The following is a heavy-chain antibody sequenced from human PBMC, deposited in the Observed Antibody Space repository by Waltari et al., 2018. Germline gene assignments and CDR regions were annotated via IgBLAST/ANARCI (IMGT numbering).Heavy chain of an antibody. D-gene: IGHD6-19*01. V-gene: IGHV1-2*02. CDR2: IVTANGGT. CDR1: GYSSPDYW. J-gene: IGHJ3*01. Sequence: QGLLVQSGAEVQKPGASVKVPCTTSGYSSPDYWIHWVRQVPGQGLEWMGWIVTANGGTTLAQNFQGRVTMTRDTSTNTAYMELSSLRSDDTAVYYCARGSSVHAFDLWGQGAVVTVSS. CDR3: ARGSSVHAFDL.